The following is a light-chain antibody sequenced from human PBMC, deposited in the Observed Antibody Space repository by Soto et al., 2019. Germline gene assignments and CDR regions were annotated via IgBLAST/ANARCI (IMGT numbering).Light chain of an antibody. CDR2: LNSDGSH. V-gene: IGLV4-69*01. J-gene: IGLJ3*02. Sequence: QLVLTQSPSASASLGASVKLTCTLSSGHSSYAIAWHQQQTEKGPRYLMKLNSDGSHSKGDGIPDRFSGSSSGAERYLTISSLQSEDEADYDCQTWGTGIRVFGGGTQLTVL. CDR3: QTWGTGIRV. CDR1: SGHSSYA.